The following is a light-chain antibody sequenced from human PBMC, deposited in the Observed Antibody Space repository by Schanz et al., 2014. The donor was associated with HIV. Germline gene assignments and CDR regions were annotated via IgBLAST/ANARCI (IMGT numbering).Light chain of an antibody. CDR1: SSNIGSDY. CDR2: DND. CDR3: GTWDGSLRPWV. V-gene: IGLV1-51*01. Sequence: QSVLTQPPSVSAAPGQKVTISCSGSSSNIGSDYVSWYQHLPGAAPKLLIYDNDKRPSGIPDRFSGSRSGTSATLGITGLQTGDEADYYCGTWDGSLRPWVFGGGNKVTVL. J-gene: IGLJ3*02.